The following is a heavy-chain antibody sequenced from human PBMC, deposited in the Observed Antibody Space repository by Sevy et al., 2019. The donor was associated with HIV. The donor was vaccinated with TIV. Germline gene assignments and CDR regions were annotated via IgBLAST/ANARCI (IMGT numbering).Heavy chain of an antibody. CDR1: GYSFTSYW. Sequence: GESLKISCKGSGYSFTSYWIGWVRQMPGKGLEWMGIIYPGDSDTRYSPSFQGQVTISANKSNSTAYLQWSSPKASDTAMYYCARHLQDMAYSSSTPPGWFDPWGQRTLVTVSS. D-gene: IGHD6-13*01. CDR3: ARHLQDMAYSSSTPPGWFDP. CDR2: IYPGDSDT. V-gene: IGHV5-51*01. J-gene: IGHJ5*02.